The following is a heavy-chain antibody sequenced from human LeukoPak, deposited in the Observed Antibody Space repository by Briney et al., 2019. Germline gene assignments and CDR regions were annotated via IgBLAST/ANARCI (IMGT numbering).Heavy chain of an antibody. D-gene: IGHD5-24*01. J-gene: IGHJ4*02. V-gene: IGHV3-23*01. CDR1: GFTFSTYA. CDR2: ISSSGDST. CDR3: AKDFDGWTFDY. Sequence: GGSLRLSCAASGFTFSTYAMSWVRQAPGKGLEWVSSISSSGDSTDYADSVKGRFTISRDNSKTTLYLQMNSLRAEDTAVYYCAKDFDGWTFDYWGQGTLVTVSS.